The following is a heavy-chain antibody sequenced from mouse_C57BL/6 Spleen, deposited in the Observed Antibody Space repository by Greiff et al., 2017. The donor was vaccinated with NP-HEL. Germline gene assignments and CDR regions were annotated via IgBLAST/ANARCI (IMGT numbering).Heavy chain of an antibody. Sequence: EVQLQQSGPGLVKPSQSLSLTCSVTGYSITSGYYWNWIRQSPGNKLEWMGYISYDGSNNYNPSLKNRISITRDTSKNQFFLKLNSVTTEDTATYYCARDQGPVDYWGQGTTLTVSS. J-gene: IGHJ2*01. CDR2: ISYDGSN. D-gene: IGHD3-2*02. V-gene: IGHV3-6*01. CDR1: GYSITSGYY. CDR3: ARDQGPVDY.